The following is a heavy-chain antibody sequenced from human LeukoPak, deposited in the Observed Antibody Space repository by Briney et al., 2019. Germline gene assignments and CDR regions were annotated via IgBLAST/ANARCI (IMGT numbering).Heavy chain of an antibody. V-gene: IGHV3-30*03. CDR3: ATERIQLWPYYYFDY. Sequence: GGSLRLSCAASGFTFSSYGMHWVRQAPGKGLEWVAVISYDGSNKYYADSVKGRFTISRDNSKNTLYLQMNSLRAEDTAVYYCATERIQLWPYYYFDYWGQGTLVTVSS. D-gene: IGHD5-18*01. J-gene: IGHJ4*02. CDR1: GFTFSSYG. CDR2: ISYDGSNK.